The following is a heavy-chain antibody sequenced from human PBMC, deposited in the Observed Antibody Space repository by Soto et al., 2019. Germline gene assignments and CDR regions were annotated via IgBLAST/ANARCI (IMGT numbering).Heavy chain of an antibody. CDR2: ISAYNGNT. CDR3: ARIAAVAGQVIYHSGMDV. D-gene: IGHD6-19*01. Sequence: ASVKVSCKASGYTFTSYGISWVRQAPGQGLEWMGWISAYNGNTNYAEKLQGRVTMTTDTSTSTVYMELRSLRPDDTVVYYCARIAAVAGQVIYHSGMDVWGQGTTVTVSS. CDR1: GYTFTSYG. V-gene: IGHV1-18*01. J-gene: IGHJ6*02.